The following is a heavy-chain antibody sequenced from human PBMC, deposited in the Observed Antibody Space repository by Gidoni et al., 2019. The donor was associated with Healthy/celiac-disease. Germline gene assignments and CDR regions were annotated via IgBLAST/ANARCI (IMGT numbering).Heavy chain of an antibody. CDR1: GFPFRRYA. Sequence: QVQLVESGGGVVQPGRSLSLSCAASGFPFRRYAMHWVRQAPGKGLEWVAVISYDGSNKYYADSVKGRFTISRDNSKNTLYLQMNSLRAEDTAVYYCARDADVDTADAPLDYWGQGTLVTVSS. D-gene: IGHD5-18*01. J-gene: IGHJ4*02. V-gene: IGHV3-30*01. CDR2: ISYDGSNK. CDR3: ARDADVDTADAPLDY.